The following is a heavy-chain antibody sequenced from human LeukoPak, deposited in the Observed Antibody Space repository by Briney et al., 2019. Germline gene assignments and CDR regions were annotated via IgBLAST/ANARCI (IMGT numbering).Heavy chain of an antibody. CDR1: GFTFSSYS. CDR3: ARDRRLDGAFDI. CDR2: ISSSSSYI. Sequence: GGSLRLSCAASGFTFSSYSMNWVRQAPGKGLEWVSSISSSSSYIYYADSVKGRFTISRDNAKNSLYLQMNSLRAEDTAVYYCARDRRLDGAFDIWGQGTMVTVSS. D-gene: IGHD6-19*01. V-gene: IGHV3-21*01. J-gene: IGHJ3*02.